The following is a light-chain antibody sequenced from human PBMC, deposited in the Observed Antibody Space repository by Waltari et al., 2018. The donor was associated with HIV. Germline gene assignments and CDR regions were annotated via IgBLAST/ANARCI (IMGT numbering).Light chain of an antibody. CDR1: QRLLRTAGNNY. Sequence: DIVLTQSPLSLPVTPGESASLSCRASQRLLRTAGNNYLDWYVQKPGRSPQLPVYLASRRTSGVPERFSGTGSGTNFTLKIGRVEAADVGTYYCLQSLHTPRFSFGPGTRVDI. V-gene: IGKV2-28*01. J-gene: IGKJ3*01. CDR2: LAS. CDR3: LQSLHTPRFS.